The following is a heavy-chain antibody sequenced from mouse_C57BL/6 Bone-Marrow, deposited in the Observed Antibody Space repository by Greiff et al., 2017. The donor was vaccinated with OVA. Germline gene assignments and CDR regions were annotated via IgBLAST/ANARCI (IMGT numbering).Heavy chain of an antibody. CDR3: AIDYGSSWYYFDY. J-gene: IGHJ2*01. D-gene: IGHD1-1*01. CDR2: IYPRSGNT. Sequence: QVQLKESGAELARTGASVKLSCKASGYTFTSYGISWVKQRTGQGLEWIGEIYPRSGNTYYNEKFKGKATLTADKSSSTAYMELRSLTSEDSAVYFCAIDYGSSWYYFDYWGQGTTLTVSS. CDR1: GYTFTSYG. V-gene: IGHV1-81*01.